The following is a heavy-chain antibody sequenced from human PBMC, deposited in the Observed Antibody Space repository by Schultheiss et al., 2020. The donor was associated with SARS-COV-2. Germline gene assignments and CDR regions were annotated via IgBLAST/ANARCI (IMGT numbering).Heavy chain of an antibody. D-gene: IGHD2-2*01. J-gene: IGHJ6*03. CDR3: ARNIVVVSSGGDYYYYYYMDV. V-gene: IGHV4-4*07. CDR2: IYTSGST. CDR1: GFTFSSYS. Sequence: SETLSLTCAASGFTFSSYSMNWVRQAPGKGLEWIGRIYTSGSTNYNPSLKSRVTMSVDTSKNQFSLKLSSVTAADTAVYYCARNIVVVSSGGDYYYYYYMDVWGKGTTVTVSS.